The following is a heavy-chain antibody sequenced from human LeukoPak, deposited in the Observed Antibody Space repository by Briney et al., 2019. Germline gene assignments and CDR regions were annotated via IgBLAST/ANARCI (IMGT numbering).Heavy chain of an antibody. Sequence: GGSLRLSCAASGFTFSSYGMHWVRQAPGKGLEWVAFIRYDGSNKYYGDSVKGRLSISRDNSKNTLYLQMNSLRAEDTAVYYCAKNLYDFDSSGSCDYWGQGTLVTVSS. J-gene: IGHJ4*02. V-gene: IGHV3-30*02. CDR3: AKNLYDFDSSGSCDY. CDR1: GFTFSSYG. CDR2: IRYDGSNK. D-gene: IGHD3-22*01.